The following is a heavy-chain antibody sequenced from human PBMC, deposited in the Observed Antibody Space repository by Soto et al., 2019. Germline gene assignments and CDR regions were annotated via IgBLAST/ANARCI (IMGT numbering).Heavy chain of an antibody. D-gene: IGHD3-3*01. CDR3: TTYYDFWSGYYTEDY. Sequence: EVQLVESGGGLVKPGGSLRLSCAASGFTFSNAWMSWVRQAPGKGLEWVGRIKSKTDGGTTDYAAPVKGRFTISRDDSKNTLYLQMNSLKTEDTAVYYCTTYYDFWSGYYTEDYWGQGTLVTVSS. CDR1: GFTFSNAW. V-gene: IGHV3-15*01. CDR2: IKSKTDGGTT. J-gene: IGHJ4*02.